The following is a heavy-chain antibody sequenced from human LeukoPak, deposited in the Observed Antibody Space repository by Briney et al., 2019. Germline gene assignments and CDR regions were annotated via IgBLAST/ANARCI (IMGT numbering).Heavy chain of an antibody. CDR2: ISGSGGST. Sequence: PGGSLRLSCAASGFTFSSYAMSWVRQAPEKGLEWVSAISGSGGSTYHADSVKGRFTISRDNSKNTLYLQMNSLRAEDTAVYYCAKGPPGGSSTSPCDYWGQGTLVTVSS. V-gene: IGHV3-23*01. CDR3: AKGPPGGSSTSPCDY. J-gene: IGHJ4*02. CDR1: GFTFSSYA. D-gene: IGHD2-2*01.